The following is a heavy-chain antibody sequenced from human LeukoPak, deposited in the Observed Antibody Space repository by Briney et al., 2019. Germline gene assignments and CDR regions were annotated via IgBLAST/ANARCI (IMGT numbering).Heavy chain of an antibody. CDR1: GFTFSSYA. J-gene: IGHJ5*02. CDR2: ISGSGGTT. CDR3: AKDRGNYYDTPRFDP. D-gene: IGHD3-22*01. V-gene: IGHV3-23*01. Sequence: QPGGSLSLSCAASGFTFSSYAMSWVRQAPGKGLEWVSSISGSGGTTYYADSVKGRFTISRDNSKKTLYLQMNSLRAEDTAVYYCAKDRGNYYDTPRFDPWGQGTLVTVSS.